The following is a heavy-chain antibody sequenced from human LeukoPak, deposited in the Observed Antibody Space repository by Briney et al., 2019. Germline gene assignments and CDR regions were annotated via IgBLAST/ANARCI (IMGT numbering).Heavy chain of an antibody. CDR3: ASARYSDH. CDR1: GFTFSSYW. D-gene: IGHD1-1*01. V-gene: IGHV3-7*01. J-gene: IGHJ4*02. CDR2: IKQDGSGK. Sequence: GGSLRLSCAASGFTFSSYWMTWVRQAPGKGLEWVANIKQDGSGKYYVDSVKGRFTISRDNAKNSLYLQMNSLRVEDTAVYYCASARYSDHWGQGTLVTVSS.